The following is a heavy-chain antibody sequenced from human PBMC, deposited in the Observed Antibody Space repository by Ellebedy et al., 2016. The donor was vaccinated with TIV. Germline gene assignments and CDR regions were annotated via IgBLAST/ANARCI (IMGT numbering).Heavy chain of an antibody. J-gene: IGHJ6*02. Sequence: GESLKISXAASGFTFSDYYMSWVRQAPGKGLEWVSSISSSSSYIYYADSVKGRFTISRDNAKNSLYLQMNSLRAEDTAVYYCARDKNSSSWYWGGVYYYYYGMDVWGQGTTVTVSS. CDR2: ISSSSSYI. CDR1: GFTFSDYY. CDR3: ARDKNSSSWYWGGVYYYYYGMDV. V-gene: IGHV3-21*01. D-gene: IGHD6-13*01.